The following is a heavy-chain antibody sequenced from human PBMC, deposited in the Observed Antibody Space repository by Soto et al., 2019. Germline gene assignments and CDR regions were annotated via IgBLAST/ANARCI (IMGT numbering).Heavy chain of an antibody. J-gene: IGHJ4*01. V-gene: IGHV3-48*02. Sequence: EVQLVESGGGLVQPGGSLRLSCAASGFTFSSYSMNWVRQAPGKGLEWVSYISSSSSTIYYADSVKGRFTISRDNAKNPLYLQMNSLRDEDTAVYYCARDQSGYNYAYHDCWGHGTLVTVSS. CDR3: ARDQSGYNYAYHDC. D-gene: IGHD5-18*01. CDR2: ISSSSSTI. CDR1: GFTFSSYS.